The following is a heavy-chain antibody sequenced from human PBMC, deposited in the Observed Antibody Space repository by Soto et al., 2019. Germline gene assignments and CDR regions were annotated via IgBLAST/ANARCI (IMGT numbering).Heavy chain of an antibody. D-gene: IGHD3-9*01. CDR1: GFTFSNAW. V-gene: IGHV3-15*01. Sequence: EVQLVESGGGLVKPGGSLRLSCAASGFTFSNAWMSWVRQAPGKGLEWVGRIKSKTDGGTTDYAAPVKGRFTISRDDSKNTLYLQMNSLKTEDTAVYYCTTDVLRYFDWLPKNDAFDIWGQGTMVTVSS. CDR2: IKSKTDGGTT. CDR3: TTDVLRYFDWLPKNDAFDI. J-gene: IGHJ3*02.